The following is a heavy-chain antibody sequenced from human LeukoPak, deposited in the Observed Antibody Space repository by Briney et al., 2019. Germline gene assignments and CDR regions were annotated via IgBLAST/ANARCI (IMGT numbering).Heavy chain of an antibody. D-gene: IGHD3-22*01. CDR3: ARGDSSGLDAFDI. J-gene: IGHJ3*02. Sequence: NAGGSLRLSCAASGFTFSSYSMNWVSQAPGKGLEWVSSISSSSSYIYYADSVKGRFTISRDNAKNSLYLQMNSLRAEDTAVYYCARGDSSGLDAFDIWGQGTMVTVSS. CDR1: GFTFSSYS. CDR2: ISSSSSYI. V-gene: IGHV3-21*01.